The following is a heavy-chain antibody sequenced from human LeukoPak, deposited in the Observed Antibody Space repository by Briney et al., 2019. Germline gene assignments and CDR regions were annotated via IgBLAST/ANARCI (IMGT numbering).Heavy chain of an antibody. CDR1: GYSISSDYY. CDR3: VRDRDRRDFDY. J-gene: IGHJ4*02. V-gene: IGHV4-38-2*02. D-gene: IGHD2-15*01. Sequence: PSETLSLTCAVSGYSISSDYYWGWIRQPPGKGLEWIGSIYHSGTTHYNPSLKSRVTISVDTSKNQFSLKLSSVTAADTAVYYCVRDRDRRDFDYWGQGTLVTVPS. CDR2: IYHSGTT.